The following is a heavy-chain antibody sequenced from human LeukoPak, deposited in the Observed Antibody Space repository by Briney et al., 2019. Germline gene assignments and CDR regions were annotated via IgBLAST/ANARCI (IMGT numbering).Heavy chain of an antibody. CDR3: ARDPPITMVRGRQYGGDY. CDR1: GFTFSNNW. D-gene: IGHD3-10*01. V-gene: IGHV3-74*01. Sequence: GGSLRLSCAASGFTFSNNWMHWVRQAPGKGLVWVSRINSDGRTTTYADSVKGRFTISRDNSKNTLYLQMNSLRAEDTAVYYCARDPPITMVRGRQYGGDYWGQGTLVTVSS. J-gene: IGHJ4*02. CDR2: INSDGRTT.